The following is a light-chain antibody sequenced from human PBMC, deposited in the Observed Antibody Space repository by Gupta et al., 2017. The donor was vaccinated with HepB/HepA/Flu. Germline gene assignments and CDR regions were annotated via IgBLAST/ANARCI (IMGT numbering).Light chain of an antibody. V-gene: IGLV1-47*01. CDR1: SSNIGSNY. Sequence: SVLAQPPSASGTPGPRVTISCSGSSSNIGSNYVNWYQQLPGTAPKLLIYRNNQRPAGVPDRFSGSKSGTSASLAISGLQSEEEADYYCVAWDDSLSGPVFGGGTKLTVL. CDR2: RNN. J-gene: IGLJ3*02. CDR3: VAWDDSLSGPV.